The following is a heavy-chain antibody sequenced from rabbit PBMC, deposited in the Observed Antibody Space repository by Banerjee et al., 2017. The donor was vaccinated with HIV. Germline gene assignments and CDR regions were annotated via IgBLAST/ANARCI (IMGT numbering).Heavy chain of an antibody. D-gene: IGHD2-1*01. CDR1: GFDFNSYYM. Sequence: QEQLKESGGGLVQPGGSLKLSCKTSGFDFNSYYMNWLRQAPGKGLEWIACLYTGSRGSAYYASWARGRFTISKTSSTTVTLQMTSLTVADAATYFCARYTYDDFGAHTRLDLWGQGTLVTVS. CDR3: ARYTYDDFGAHTRLDL. V-gene: IGHV1S45*01. J-gene: IGHJ3*01. CDR2: LYTGSRGSA.